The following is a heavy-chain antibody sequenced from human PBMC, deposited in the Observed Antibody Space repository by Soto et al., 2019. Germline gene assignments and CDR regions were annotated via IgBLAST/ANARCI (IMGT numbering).Heavy chain of an antibody. V-gene: IGHV1-58*02. CDR3: AAAPWGGYSGYDRGYYYYGMDV. CDR2: IGVGSGNT. CDR1: GGTFSSYA. Sequence: SVKLSCKASGGTFSSYAISWVRQAPGQGLEWIGWIGVGSGNTNYAQKFQERVTITRDMSTSTAYMELSSLRSEDTAVYYCAAAPWGGYSGYDRGYYYYGMDVWGQGTTVTV. J-gene: IGHJ6*02. D-gene: IGHD5-12*01.